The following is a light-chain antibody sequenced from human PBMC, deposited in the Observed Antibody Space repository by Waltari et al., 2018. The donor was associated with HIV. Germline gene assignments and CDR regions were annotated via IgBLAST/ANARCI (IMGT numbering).Light chain of an antibody. J-gene: IGLJ3*02. CDR3: AAWDDSLNGHWV. CDR1: SSNIGSNT. V-gene: IGLV1-44*01. CDR2: SNN. Sequence: QSVLTQPPSASGTPGPRVTLSCSGSSSNIGSNTVNWYQQLPGTAPKLLIYSNNQRPSGVPDRFSGSKSGTSASLAISGLQSEDEADYYCAAWDDSLNGHWVFGGGTKLTVL.